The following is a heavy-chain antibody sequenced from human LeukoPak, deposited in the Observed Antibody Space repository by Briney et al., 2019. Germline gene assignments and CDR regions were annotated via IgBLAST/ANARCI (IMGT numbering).Heavy chain of an antibody. D-gene: IGHD1-26*01. CDR3: AKDHGRIVGASYDY. CDR2: ISGSGGNT. Sequence: GGSLRLSCAASGSTFSSYAMSWVSQAPGKGLEWVSAISGSGGNTDYADSVKGRFTISRDNSKNTLYLQMNSLRAEDTAVYYCAKDHGRIVGASYDYWGQGTLVTVSS. V-gene: IGHV3-23*01. CDR1: GSTFSSYA. J-gene: IGHJ4*02.